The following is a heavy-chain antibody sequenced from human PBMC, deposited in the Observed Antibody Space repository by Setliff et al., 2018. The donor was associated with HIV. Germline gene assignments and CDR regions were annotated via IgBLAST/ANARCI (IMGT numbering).Heavy chain of an antibody. D-gene: IGHD6-13*01. J-gene: IGHJ6*02. CDR1: GYSFTSYW. CDR2: IYPGDSDT. V-gene: IGHV5-51*01. CDR3: ARERWRIAAAGTWAYYGMDV. Sequence: PGESLKISCKGSGYSFTSYWIGWVRQMPGKGLEWMGIIYPGDSDTRYSPSFQGQVTISADKSISTAYLRWSSLKASDTAMYYCARERWRIAAAGTWAYYGMDVWGQGTTVTVSS.